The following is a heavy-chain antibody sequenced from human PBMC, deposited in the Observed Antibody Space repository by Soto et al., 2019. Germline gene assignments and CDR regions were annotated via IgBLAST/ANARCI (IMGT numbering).Heavy chain of an antibody. V-gene: IGHV4-31*03. CDR2: IYYSGST. D-gene: IGHD3-22*01. CDR3: ARDSGKYSYDRSGYYPPTYYFDY. Sequence: NPSETLSLTCTVSGGSISSGGYYWSWIRQHPGKGLEWIGYIYYSGSTYYNPSLKSRVTISVDTSKNQFSLKLSSVTAADTAVYYCARDSGKYSYDRSGYYPPTYYFDYWGQGTLVTVSS. CDR1: GGSISSGGYY. J-gene: IGHJ4*02.